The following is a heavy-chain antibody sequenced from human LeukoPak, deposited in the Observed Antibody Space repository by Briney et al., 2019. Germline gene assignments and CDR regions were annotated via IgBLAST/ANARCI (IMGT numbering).Heavy chain of an antibody. D-gene: IGHD3-10*01. V-gene: IGHV4-59*08. CDR2: IYYSGTT. Sequence: SETLSLTCTVSGGSINSYYWSWIRQPPGKGLEWIGHIYYSGTTNYNPSLKSRVTISVDASKNQFSLKLSSVTAADTAVYYCARWAAGIRTFDYWGQGTLVTVSS. CDR1: GGSINSYY. J-gene: IGHJ4*02. CDR3: ARWAAGIRTFDY.